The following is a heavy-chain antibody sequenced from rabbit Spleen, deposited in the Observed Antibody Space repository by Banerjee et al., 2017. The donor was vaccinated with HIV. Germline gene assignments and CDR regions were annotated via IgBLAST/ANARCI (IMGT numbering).Heavy chain of an antibody. J-gene: IGHJ6*01. CDR2: IETGSSGFT. V-gene: IGHV1S40*01. Sequence: QSLEESGGDLVKPGASLTLTCSASGFSFSSDYYMCWVRQAPGKGLEWITCIETGSSGFTYFANWAKGRFTISKTSSTTVTLQMTSLTAADTATYFCARDTGSSFSSYGMDLWGPGTLVTVS. CDR1: GFSFSSDYY. D-gene: IGHD8-1*01. CDR3: ARDTGSSFSSYGMDL.